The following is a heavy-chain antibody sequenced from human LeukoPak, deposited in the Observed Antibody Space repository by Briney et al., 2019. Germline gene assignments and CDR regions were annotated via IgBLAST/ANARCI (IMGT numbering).Heavy chain of an antibody. D-gene: IGHD1-26*01. J-gene: IGHJ4*02. V-gene: IGHV1-2*02. Sequence: ASVKVSYKASGYSFSAYYMHWVRQAPGQGLEWMGCIVPNSGGTDYAQKFQGRVTMTRDTSISTAYMELSRLRSDDTAVFYCALSVGATMGFDYWGQGTLVTVSS. CDR3: ALSVGATMGFDY. CDR2: IVPNSGGT. CDR1: GYSFSAYY.